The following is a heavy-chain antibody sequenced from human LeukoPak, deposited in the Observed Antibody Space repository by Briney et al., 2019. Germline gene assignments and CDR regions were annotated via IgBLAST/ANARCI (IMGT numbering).Heavy chain of an antibody. CDR1: DGSISSYY. Sequence: PSETLSLTCTVSDGSISSYYWSWIRQPPGKGLEWIGYMSYSGSTNYNPSLKSRVTISVDTSKNRFSLKLSSVTAADTAVYYCARHWVSGGAFDYWGQGTLVTVSS. V-gene: IGHV4-59*08. D-gene: IGHD6-13*01. CDR2: MSYSGST. J-gene: IGHJ4*02. CDR3: ARHWVSGGAFDY.